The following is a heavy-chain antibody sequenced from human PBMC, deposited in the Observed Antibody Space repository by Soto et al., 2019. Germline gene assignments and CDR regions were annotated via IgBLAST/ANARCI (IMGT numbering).Heavy chain of an antibody. V-gene: IGHV1-69*13. CDR2: IIPIFGTA. D-gene: IGHD6-13*01. J-gene: IGHJ5*02. CDR1: GGTFSSYA. Sequence: ASVKVSCKASGGTFSSYAISWVRQAPGQGLEWMGGIIPIFGTAHYAQKFQGRVTITADESTSTAYMELSSLRSEDTAVYYCATMWAAAGPHKPTDFDPWGQGTLVTVSS. CDR3: ATMWAAAGPHKPTDFDP.